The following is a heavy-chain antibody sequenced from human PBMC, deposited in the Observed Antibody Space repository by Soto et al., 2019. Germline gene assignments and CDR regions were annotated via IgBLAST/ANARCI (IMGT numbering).Heavy chain of an antibody. CDR3: AKSPRGEMATD. Sequence: QVQLVQSGGEVKKPGASVTVSCKASGYTFINYHITWVRQAPGQGLEWMAWINTYNGMTDYAQRFQGRVTMTRDTPTSTAYMELRNLGSVDTAVYFCAKSPRGEMATDWGQGTLVTVSS. D-gene: IGHD5-12*01. CDR1: GYTFINYH. J-gene: IGHJ4*02. CDR2: INTYNGMT. V-gene: IGHV1-18*01.